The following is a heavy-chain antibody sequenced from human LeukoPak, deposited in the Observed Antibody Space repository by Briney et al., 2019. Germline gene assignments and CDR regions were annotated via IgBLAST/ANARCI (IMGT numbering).Heavy chain of an antibody. V-gene: IGHV3-7*01. CDR3: ARDYRPGGAMIVVVTPGVDY. Sequence: GGSLRLSCAASGFTFNSYRMSWVRQAPGKGLEWVANIKQDGSEKYYVDSVKGRFTISRDNAKNSLYLQMNSLRAEDTAVYYCARDYRPGGAMIVVVTPGVDYWGQGTLVTVSS. J-gene: IGHJ4*02. CDR2: IKQDGSEK. D-gene: IGHD3-22*01. CDR1: GFTFNSYR.